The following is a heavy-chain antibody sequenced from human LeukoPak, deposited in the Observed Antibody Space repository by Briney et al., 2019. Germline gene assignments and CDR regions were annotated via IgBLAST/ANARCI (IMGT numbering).Heavy chain of an antibody. D-gene: IGHD6-19*01. V-gene: IGHV3-15*01. CDR3: TTPQGYGSGWSVYYYYYYMDV. CDR2: IKSKTDGGTT. J-gene: IGHJ6*03. CDR1: GFTFSNAW. Sequence: GGSLRLSCAASGFTFSNAWMSWVRQAPGKGLEWVGRIKSKTDGGTTDYAAPVKGRFTISRDDSKTTLYLQMNSLKTEDTAVYYCTTPQGYGSGWSVYYYYYYMDVWGKGTTVTISS.